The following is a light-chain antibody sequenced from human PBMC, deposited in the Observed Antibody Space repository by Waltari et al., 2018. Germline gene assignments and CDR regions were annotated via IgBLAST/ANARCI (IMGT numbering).Light chain of an antibody. J-gene: IGKJ2*01. CDR2: KAS. V-gene: IGKV1-5*03. Sequence: DIQMTQSPSTLSASVGDRVTITYRASQSISSWLAWYQQKPGKAPKLLIYKASSLESGVPSRCSGSGSGTEFTLTISSLQPDDFATYYCQQYNSYSYTFGQGTKLEIK. CDR3: QQYNSYSYT. CDR1: QSISSW.